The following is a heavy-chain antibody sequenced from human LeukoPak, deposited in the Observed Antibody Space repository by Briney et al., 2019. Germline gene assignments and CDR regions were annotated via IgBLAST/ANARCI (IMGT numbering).Heavy chain of an antibody. V-gene: IGHV3-23*01. D-gene: IGHD3-22*01. CDR2: ISGSGGST. CDR1: GFAFKSYT. J-gene: IGHJ4*02. Sequence: GGSLRLSCAASGFAFKSYTMNWVRQAPGKGLEWVSAISGSGGSTYYADSVKGRFTISRDNSKNTLYLQMNSLRAEDTAVYYCAKDSSMIVVVPFDYWGQGTLVTVSS. CDR3: AKDSSMIVVVPFDY.